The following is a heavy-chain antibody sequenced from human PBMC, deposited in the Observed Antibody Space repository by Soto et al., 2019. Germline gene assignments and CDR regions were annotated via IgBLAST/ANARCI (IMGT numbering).Heavy chain of an antibody. Sequence: ASVKVSCKASGFTFTSSAVQWVRQARGQRLEWIGWIDVGSGSTNYAQKFRERVTITRDMSTSTAYMELSSLRSEDTAVYYCAADQVTKNSFDTWGQGTMVTVSS. D-gene: IGHD1-7*01. V-gene: IGHV1-58*01. CDR2: IDVGSGST. CDR3: AADQVTKNSFDT. J-gene: IGHJ3*02. CDR1: GFTFTSSA.